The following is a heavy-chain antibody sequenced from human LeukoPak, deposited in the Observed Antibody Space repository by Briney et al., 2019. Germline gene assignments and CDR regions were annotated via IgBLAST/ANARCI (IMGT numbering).Heavy chain of an antibody. V-gene: IGHV4-59*08. Sequence: SQTLSLTCPVSSASVTTHYWAWLRPPHGNVLGWNGFVSKTGNTNYNPCLKSRVTISADTSKSIFSLKLRTLTAADTAVYFCARRGAPSKLYYFDSWGPGTLVIVSS. CDR1: SASVTTHY. D-gene: IGHD1-26*01. J-gene: IGHJ4*02. CDR3: ARRGAPSKLYYFDS. CDR2: VSKTGNT.